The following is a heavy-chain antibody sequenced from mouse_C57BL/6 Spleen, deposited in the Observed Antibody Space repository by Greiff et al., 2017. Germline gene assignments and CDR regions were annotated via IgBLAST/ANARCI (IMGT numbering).Heavy chain of an antibody. D-gene: IGHD2-4*01. CDR2: IYIGNGYT. CDR3: ARGNYDYGYYYAMDY. CDR1: GYTFTSYG. V-gene: IGHV1-58*01. J-gene: IGHJ4*01. Sequence: EVKLVESGAELVRPGSSVKMSCKTSGYTFTSYGINWVKQRPGQGLEWIGYIYIGNGYTEYNEKFKGKATLTSDTSSSTAYMQLSRLTSEDSAIYFCARGNYDYGYYYAMDYGGQGTSVTVAS.